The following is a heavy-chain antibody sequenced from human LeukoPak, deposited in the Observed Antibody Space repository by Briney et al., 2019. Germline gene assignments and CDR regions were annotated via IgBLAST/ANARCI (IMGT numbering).Heavy chain of an antibody. CDR2: IRGSGGSA. Sequence: GGSLRLSCVASGFSFNNYAMSWVRQAPGKGLEWVSAIRGSGGSASYADSVQGRFTISRDNSENTLYLQMSSLRAEDTAVYYCAKDRECSGGACYRYFDYWGQGTLVTISS. J-gene: IGHJ4*02. CDR3: AKDRECSGGACYRYFDY. V-gene: IGHV3-23*01. CDR1: GFSFNNYA. D-gene: IGHD2-15*01.